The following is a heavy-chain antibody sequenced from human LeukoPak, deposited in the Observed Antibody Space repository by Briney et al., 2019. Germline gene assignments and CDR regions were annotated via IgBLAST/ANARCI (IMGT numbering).Heavy chain of an antibody. CDR1: GYTFGKYA. CDR2: IDGGNGDT. Sequence: AASVTVSCKTSGYTFGKYAIHWVRQAPGQRFEWMGWIDGGNGDTRFSQKFQDRVSFTRDTFATTVYMEVTSLRSEDTAVYYCARDQSRDIRVDFGYWGQGTLVTVSS. J-gene: IGHJ4*02. D-gene: IGHD2-15*01. V-gene: IGHV1-3*01. CDR3: ARDQSRDIRVDFGY.